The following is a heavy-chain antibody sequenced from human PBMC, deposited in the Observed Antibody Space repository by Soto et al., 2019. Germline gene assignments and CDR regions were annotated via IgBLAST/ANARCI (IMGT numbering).Heavy chain of an antibody. CDR2: INSDGSST. CDR1: GFTFSSYW. D-gene: IGHD3-3*01. CDR3: ASPYYDFWSGYYGMDV. Sequence: GGSLRLSCAASGFTFSSYWMHWVRQAPGKGLVWVSRINSDGSSTSYADSVKGRFTISRDNAKNTLYLQMNSLRAEDTAVYYCASPYYDFWSGYYGMDVWGQGPMVTVSS. J-gene: IGHJ6*02. V-gene: IGHV3-74*01.